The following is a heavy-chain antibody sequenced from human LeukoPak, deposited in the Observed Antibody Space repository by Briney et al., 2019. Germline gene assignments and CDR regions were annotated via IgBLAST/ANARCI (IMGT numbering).Heavy chain of an antibody. D-gene: IGHD3-9*01. Sequence: KASETLSLTCTVSGGSISSGGYYWSWIRQHPGKGLEWIGYIYYSGSTYYNPSLKSRVTISVDTSKNQFSLKLSSVTAADTAVYYCACVSLDGAFDIWGQGTMVTVSS. V-gene: IGHV4-31*03. CDR1: GGSISSGGYY. CDR3: ACVSLDGAFDI. CDR2: IYYSGST. J-gene: IGHJ3*02.